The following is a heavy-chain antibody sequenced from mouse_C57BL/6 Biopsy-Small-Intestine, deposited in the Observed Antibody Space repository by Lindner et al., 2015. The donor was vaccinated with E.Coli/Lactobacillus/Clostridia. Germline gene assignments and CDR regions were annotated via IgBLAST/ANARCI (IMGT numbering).Heavy chain of an antibody. Sequence: VQLQESGGGLVKPGGSLKLSCAASGFTFSDYGMHWVRQAPEKGLEWVAYISSGSYTIYYADTVKGRFTISRDNAKRILFLQMTSLRSEDTAMYYCTRRGANYGTYYAMDYWGQGTSVTVSS. CDR3: TRRGANYGTYYAMDY. D-gene: IGHD1-1*01. V-gene: IGHV5-17*01. CDR2: ISSGSYTI. CDR1: GFTFSDYG. J-gene: IGHJ4*01.